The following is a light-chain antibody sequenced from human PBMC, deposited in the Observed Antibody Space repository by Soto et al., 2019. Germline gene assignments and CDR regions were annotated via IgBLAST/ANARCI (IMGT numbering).Light chain of an antibody. V-gene: IGLV2-8*01. CDR1: SSDVGAYNY. CDR2: EVN. J-gene: IGLJ2*01. CDR3: SSYAGSNIL. Sequence: QSVLTQPPSASGSPGQSVTISCTGTSSDVGAYNYVSWYQQHPGKAPKLMIYEVNKRPSGVPDRFSGSKSGNTASLTVSGLQAEDEADYYCSSYAGSNILFGGGTKLTVL.